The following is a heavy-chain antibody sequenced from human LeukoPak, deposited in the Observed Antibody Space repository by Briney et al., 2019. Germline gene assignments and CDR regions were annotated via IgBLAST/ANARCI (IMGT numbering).Heavy chain of an antibody. J-gene: IGHJ4*02. V-gene: IGHV3-21*01. CDR3: AKDREYQLLHFDY. CDR2: ISSSSSYI. CDR1: GFTFSSYS. Sequence: GGSLRLSCAASGFTFSSYSMNWVRQAPGKGLEWVSSISSSSSYIYYADSVKGRFTISRDNAKNSLYLQMSSLRAEDTAVYYCAKDREYQLLHFDYWGQGTLVTVSS. D-gene: IGHD2-2*01.